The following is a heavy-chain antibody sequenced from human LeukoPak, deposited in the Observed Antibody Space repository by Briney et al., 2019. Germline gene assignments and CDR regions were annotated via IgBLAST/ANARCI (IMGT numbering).Heavy chain of an antibody. CDR3: AREVGCSSTSCSDY. V-gene: IGHV3-48*01. D-gene: IGHD2-2*01. CDR2: ITSSSSTI. J-gene: IGHJ4*02. CDR1: GFTFSSYS. Sequence: GGSLRLSCAASGFTFSSYSMNWVRQAPGKGLEWVSYITSSSSTIFYADSVKGRFTISRDNAKNSLYLQTNSLRAEDTAVYYCAREVGCSSTSCSDYWGQGTLVTVSS.